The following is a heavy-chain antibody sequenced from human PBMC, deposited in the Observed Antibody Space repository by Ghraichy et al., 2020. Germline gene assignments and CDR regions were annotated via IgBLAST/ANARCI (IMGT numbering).Heavy chain of an antibody. V-gene: IGHV4-31*03. J-gene: IGHJ3*02. Sequence: SETLSLTCTVSGGSISSGGYYWSWLRQHPGKGLEWIGYIYYSGSTYYNPSLKRRVTISVDTSKNQFSLKLSSVTAAATAVYYCARDRPRSYYYGSGRHDAFDIWGQGTMVTVSS. CDR1: GGSISSGGYY. D-gene: IGHD3-10*01. CDR2: IYYSGST. CDR3: ARDRPRSYYYGSGRHDAFDI.